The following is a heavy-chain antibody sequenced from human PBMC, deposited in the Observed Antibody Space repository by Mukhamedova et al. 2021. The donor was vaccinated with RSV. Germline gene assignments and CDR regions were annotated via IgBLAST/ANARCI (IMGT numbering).Heavy chain of an antibody. CDR3: ARAARGSSWPFDY. V-gene: IGHV1-18*01. J-gene: IGHJ4*02. D-gene: IGHD6-13*01. CDR2: SAYNGNT. Sequence: SAYNGNTNYAQKVQGRVTMTTDTSTSTAYMELRSLRSDDTAVYYCARAARGSSWPFDYWGQGTLVTVSS.